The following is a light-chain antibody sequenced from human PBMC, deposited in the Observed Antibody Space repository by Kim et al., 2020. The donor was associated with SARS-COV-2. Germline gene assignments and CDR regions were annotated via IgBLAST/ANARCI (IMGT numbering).Light chain of an antibody. Sequence: EIVLTQSPGTLSLSPGERATLSCRASQSVSRSLLAWYQQKSGQTPRLLIFDASIRGTGIPDRFSGSGSGTDFALTISKVEPEDFAVYYCQQYASSPYTFGQGTKVDIK. J-gene: IGKJ2*01. V-gene: IGKV3-20*01. CDR3: QQYASSPYT. CDR2: DAS. CDR1: QSVSRSL.